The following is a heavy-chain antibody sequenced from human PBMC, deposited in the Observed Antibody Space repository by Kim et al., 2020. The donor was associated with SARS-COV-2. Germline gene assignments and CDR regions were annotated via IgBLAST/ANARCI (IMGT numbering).Heavy chain of an antibody. CDR2: ISAYNGNT. Sequence: ASVKVSCKASGYTFTSYGISWVRQAPGQGLEWMGWISAYNGNTNYAQKLQGRVTMTTDTSTSTAYMELRSLRSDDTAVYYCAREAPRGYDFWSGYTYYYYYGMDVWGQGTTVTVSS. D-gene: IGHD3-3*01. V-gene: IGHV1-18*01. J-gene: IGHJ6*02. CDR1: GYTFTSYG. CDR3: AREAPRGYDFWSGYTYYYYYGMDV.